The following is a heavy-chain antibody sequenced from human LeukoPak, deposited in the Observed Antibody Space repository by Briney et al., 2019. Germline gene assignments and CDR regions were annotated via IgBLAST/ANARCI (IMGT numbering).Heavy chain of an antibody. CDR2: ISDTGRLS. V-gene: IGHV3-23*01. D-gene: IGHD4-23*01. CDR3: ARGRPHGNDY. J-gene: IGHJ4*02. CDR1: GFTFSSSA. Sequence: GGSLRLSCAASGFTFSSSAISWVRQAPGKGLEWVAAISDTGRLSYCADSVNGRFTISRDNSKNTLYLQMNSLRVEDTAVYYCARGRPHGNDYWGQGTLVTVSS.